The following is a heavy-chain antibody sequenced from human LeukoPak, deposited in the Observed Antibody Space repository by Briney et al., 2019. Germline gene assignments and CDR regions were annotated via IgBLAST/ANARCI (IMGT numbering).Heavy chain of an antibody. Sequence: SETLSLTCTVSGGSISSSSYYWGWIRQPPGKGLEWIGSIYYSGSTYYNPSLKSRVTISVDTSKNQFSLKLSSVTAADTAAYYCAREWSSSSDYWGQGTLVTVSS. CDR3: AREWSSSSDY. D-gene: IGHD6-13*01. CDR1: GGSISSSSYY. J-gene: IGHJ4*02. V-gene: IGHV4-39*07. CDR2: IYYSGST.